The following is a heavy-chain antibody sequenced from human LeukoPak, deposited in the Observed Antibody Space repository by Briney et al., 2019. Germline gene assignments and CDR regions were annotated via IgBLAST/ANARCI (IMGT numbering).Heavy chain of an antibody. CDR2: IWYDGSNK. J-gene: IGHJ4*02. CDR1: GFTFSSYG. V-gene: IGHV3-33*01. D-gene: IGHD5-18*01. CDR3: ARSGQEYSYGHVPYYFDY. Sequence: GGSLRLSCAASGFTFSSYGMHWVRQAPGKGLEWVAVIWYDGSNKYYADSVKGRFTISRDNSKNTLYLQMNGLRAEDTAVYYCARSGQEYSYGHVPYYFDYWGQGTLVTVSS.